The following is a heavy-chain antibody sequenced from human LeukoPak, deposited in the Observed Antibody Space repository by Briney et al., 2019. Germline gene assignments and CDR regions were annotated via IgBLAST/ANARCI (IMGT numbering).Heavy chain of an antibody. CDR3: AKRGSRYNWNPNWFVDY. D-gene: IGHD1-20*01. CDR2: ISGSGGST. V-gene: IGHV3-23*01. Sequence: PGGSLRLSCTASGFTFSNYAMTWVRQAPGKGLEWVSAISGSGGSTYYADSVKGRFTISRDNSKNTLYLQMNSLRAEDTAVYYCAKRGSRYNWNPNWFVDYWGQGTLVTVSS. J-gene: IGHJ4*02. CDR1: GFTFSNYA.